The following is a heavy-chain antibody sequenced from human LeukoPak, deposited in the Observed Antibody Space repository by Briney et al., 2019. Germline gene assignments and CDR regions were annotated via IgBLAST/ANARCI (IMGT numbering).Heavy chain of an antibody. D-gene: IGHD3-3*01. CDR1: GFIFSSYS. Sequence: GGSLRLSCAASGFIFSSYSINWVRQAPGKGLEWVSYISSSSSPIYYADSVKGRFTISRDNSKNTLYLQMNSLRAEDTAVYYCAKSTIFGVVTILWGQGTLVTVSS. J-gene: IGHJ4*02. CDR2: ISSSSSPI. CDR3: AKSTIFGVVTIL. V-gene: IGHV3-48*01.